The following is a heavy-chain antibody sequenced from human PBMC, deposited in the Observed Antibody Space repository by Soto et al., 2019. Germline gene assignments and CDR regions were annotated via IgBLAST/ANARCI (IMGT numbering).Heavy chain of an antibody. J-gene: IGHJ4*02. CDR3: ARTADGYDYLNS. Sequence: LSLTCTVSGATISIGGYHWSCLRQHPGKGLEWIGYIYYSGITYYNPSLESRVIISVDTSKNQFSLRLNSVTAADTAVYYCARTADGYDYLNSWAQGTLVT. CDR2: IYYSGIT. CDR1: GATISIGGYH. V-gene: IGHV4-31*03. D-gene: IGHD5-12*01.